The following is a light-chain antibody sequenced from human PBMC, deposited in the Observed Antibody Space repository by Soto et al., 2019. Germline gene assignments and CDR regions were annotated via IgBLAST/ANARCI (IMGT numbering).Light chain of an antibody. CDR1: ESVSGSY. J-gene: IGKJ5*01. V-gene: IGKV3-20*01. CDR2: GAS. Sequence: VLTQSPGTLSLSPGERAALSCRASESVSGSYIAWYQQKVGQSPRLLIYGASNRATGTPDRFSGSGSGTDFTLTISRLEPEDFAMYYCHQYGTSPRTFGQGTRLEIK. CDR3: HQYGTSPRT.